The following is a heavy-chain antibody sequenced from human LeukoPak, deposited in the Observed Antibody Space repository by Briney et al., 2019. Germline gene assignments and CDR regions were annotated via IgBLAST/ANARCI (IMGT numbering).Heavy chain of an antibody. D-gene: IGHD6-19*01. J-gene: IGHJ4*02. V-gene: IGHV3-64*01. CDR2: ISSNGGST. CDR1: GFTFSSYA. Sequence: GGSLRLSCAASGFTFSSYAMHWVRQAPGKGLEYVSAISSNGGSTYYANSVKGRFTISRDNSKNTLYLQMGSLRAEDMAVYYCARDLGSGWYVFRGIDYWGQGTLVTVSS. CDR3: ARDLGSGWYVFRGIDY.